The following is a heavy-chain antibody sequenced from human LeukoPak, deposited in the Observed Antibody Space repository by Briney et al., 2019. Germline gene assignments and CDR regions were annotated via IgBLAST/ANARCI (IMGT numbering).Heavy chain of an antibody. CDR2: IYYSGST. D-gene: IGHD6-19*01. V-gene: IGHV4-59*01. J-gene: IGHJ4*02. CDR3: ARVAVAAREYFDY. CDR1: GASISSYY. Sequence: SETLSLTCTVSGASISSYYWSWIRQSPGKGLEWIGYIYYSGSTNFNPSLKSRVTISVDTSKNQFSLKLSSVTAADTAVYYCARVAVAAREYFDYWGQGTLVTVSS.